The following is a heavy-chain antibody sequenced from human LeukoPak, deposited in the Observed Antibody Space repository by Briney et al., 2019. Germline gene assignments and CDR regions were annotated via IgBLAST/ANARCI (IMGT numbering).Heavy chain of an antibody. CDR2: LRYDGSNK. D-gene: IGHD1-26*01. V-gene: IGHV3-30*02. J-gene: IGHJ4*02. CDR1: GFTFSNYG. CDR3: AKDSATHAVDY. Sequence: GGSLRLSCAASGFTFSNYGMHWVRQAPGKGLEWVALLRYDGSNKYYAGSVKGRFTVSRDTSTNTLYLQMNSLTIEDTAVYYCAKDSATHAVDYWGQGTLVTVSS.